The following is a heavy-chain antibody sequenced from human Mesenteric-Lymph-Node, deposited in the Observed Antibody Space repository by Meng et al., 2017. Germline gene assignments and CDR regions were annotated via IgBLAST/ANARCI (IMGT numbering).Heavy chain of an antibody. V-gene: IGHV3-74*01. CDR2: INTDGRST. D-gene: IGHD4/OR15-4a*01. CDR1: GFTFRSYW. CDR3: VRWDYGVNSGPEN. J-gene: IGHJ4*02. Sequence: EVQLVESGGGLAQPGGSLRLSCAASGFTFRSYWLHWVRQAPGKGLVWVSRINTDGRSTSYTDSVKGRFTISRDNAKKTLYLQMNSLRAEETAVYYCVRWDYGVNSGPENWGQGTLVTVSS.